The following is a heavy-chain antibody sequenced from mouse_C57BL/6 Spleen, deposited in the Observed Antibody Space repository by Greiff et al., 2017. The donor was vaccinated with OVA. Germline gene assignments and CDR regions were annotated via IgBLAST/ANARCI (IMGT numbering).Heavy chain of an antibody. V-gene: IGHV1-39*01. CDR1: GYSFTDYN. CDR2: INPNYGTT. CDR3: ASGREGGSDYAMDY. Sequence: EVQLQQSGPELVKPGASVKISCKASGYSFTDYNMNWVKQSNGKSLEWIGVINPNYGTTSYNQKFKGKATLTVDQSSSTAYMQLNSLTSEDSAVYYCASGREGGSDYAMDYWGQGTSVTVSS. J-gene: IGHJ4*01. D-gene: IGHD1-1*02.